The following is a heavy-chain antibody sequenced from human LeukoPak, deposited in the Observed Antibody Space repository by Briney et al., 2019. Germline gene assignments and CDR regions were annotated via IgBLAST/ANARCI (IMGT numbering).Heavy chain of an antibody. CDR3: ARVGYYGSGSYLSYYYYMDV. J-gene: IGHJ6*03. V-gene: IGHV1-8*01. Sequence: ASVKVSCKASGYTFTSYDINWVRQATGQGLEWLVWMNPNSGNTGYAQKFQGRVTMTRNTSISTAYMELSSLRSEDTAVYYCARVGYYGSGSYLSYYYYMDVWGKGTTVTVSS. D-gene: IGHD3-10*01. CDR1: GYTFTSYD. CDR2: MNPNSGNT.